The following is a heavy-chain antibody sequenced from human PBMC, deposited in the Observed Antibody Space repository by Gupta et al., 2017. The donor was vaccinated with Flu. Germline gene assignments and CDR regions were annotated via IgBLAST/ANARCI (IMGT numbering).Heavy chain of an antibody. D-gene: IGHD3-10*01. J-gene: IGHJ6*02. CDR1: GFTFSSYG. Sequence: QVQLVESGGGVVQPGRSLRLSCAASGFTFSSYGMHWVRQAPGKGLEWVAVISYDGSNKYYADSVKGRFTISRDNSKNTLYLQMNSLRAEDTAVYYCAKDLANSDTMVRGVSVDVWGQGTTVTVSS. CDR2: ISYDGSNK. CDR3: AKDLANSDTMVRGVSVDV. V-gene: IGHV3-30*18.